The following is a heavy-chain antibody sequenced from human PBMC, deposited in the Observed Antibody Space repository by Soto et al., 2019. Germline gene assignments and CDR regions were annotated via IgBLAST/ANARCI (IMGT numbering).Heavy chain of an antibody. D-gene: IGHD1-26*01. CDR1: GFTFSSYS. J-gene: IGHJ4*02. CDR2: ISSSSSYI. CDR3: ARGLSGSYSDY. V-gene: IGHV3-21*01. Sequence: GGSLRLSCAASGFTFSSYSMNWVRQAPGKGLEWVSSISSSSSYIYYADSVKGRFTISRDNAKNSLYLQMNSLRAEDTAVYYCARGLSGSYSDYWGQGTLVTVSS.